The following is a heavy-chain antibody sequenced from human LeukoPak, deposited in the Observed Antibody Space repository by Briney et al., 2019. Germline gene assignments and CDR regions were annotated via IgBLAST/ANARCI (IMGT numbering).Heavy chain of an antibody. CDR3: ASATAAAGTGFDP. V-gene: IGHV1-69*13. D-gene: IGHD6-13*01. CDR2: IISIFGTA. J-gene: IGHJ5*02. CDR1: GYTFTSYG. Sequence: SVKVSCKASGYTFTSYGISWVRQAPGQGLEWMGGIISIFGTANYAQKFQGRVTITADESTSTAYMELSSLRSEDTAVYYCASATAAAGTGFDPWGQGTLVTVSS.